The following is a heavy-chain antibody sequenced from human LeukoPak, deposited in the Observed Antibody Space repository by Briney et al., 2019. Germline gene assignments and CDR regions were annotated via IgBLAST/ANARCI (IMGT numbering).Heavy chain of an antibody. D-gene: IGHD5-18*01. CDR3: ARVRGTAMANGAEY. CDR2: ISSSSSYI. Sequence: PGGSLRLSCAASGFTFSSYSMNWVRQAPGKGLEWVSSISSSSSYIYYADSVKGRFTISRDNAKNSLYLQMNSLRAEDTAVYYCARVRGTAMANGAEYWGQGTLVTVSS. V-gene: IGHV3-21*01. CDR1: GFTFSSYS. J-gene: IGHJ4*02.